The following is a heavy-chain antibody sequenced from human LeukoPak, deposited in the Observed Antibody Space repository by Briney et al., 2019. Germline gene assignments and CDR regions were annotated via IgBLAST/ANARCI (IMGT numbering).Heavy chain of an antibody. V-gene: IGHV4-39*02. CDR2: ISYGGST. D-gene: IGHD2-15*01. CDR1: GGSISSSGYY. CDR3: ARTIVVVVAATIDY. J-gene: IGHJ4*02. Sequence: PSETLSLTCTVSGGSISSSGYYWGWIRQPPGKGLEWIGTISYGGSTYYSPSLKSRVTISVGTSKNHFSLKLSSVTAADTAVYYCARTIVVVVAATIDYWGQGTLVTVSS.